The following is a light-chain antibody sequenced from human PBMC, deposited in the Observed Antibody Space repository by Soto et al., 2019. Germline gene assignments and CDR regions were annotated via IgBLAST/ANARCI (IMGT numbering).Light chain of an antibody. CDR1: QDISNY. CDR2: AAS. V-gene: IGKV1-27*01. J-gene: IGKJ3*01. Sequence: DIQMTQSPSSLSASIGDRVTITCRASQDISNYLAWYQQRPGQIPELLIYAASTLQSGVPSRFSGSGSGTDFNLTISSLQPEDVATYSCQKYNSAARTFGPGTKVDLK. CDR3: QKYNSAART.